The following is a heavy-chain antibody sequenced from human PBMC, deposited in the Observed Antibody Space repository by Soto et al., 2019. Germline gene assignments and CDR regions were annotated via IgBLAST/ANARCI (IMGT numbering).Heavy chain of an antibody. CDR2: IYYSGST. D-gene: IGHD1-26*01. V-gene: IGHV4-39*01. CDR1: GGSISSSSYY. J-gene: IGHJ4*02. CDR3: ARLLGELPYFDY. Sequence: SETLSLTCTVSGGSISSSSYYWGWIRQPPGKGLEWIGSIYYSGSTYYNPSLKSRVTISVDTSKNQFSLKLSSVTAADTAVYYCARLLGELPYFDYWGQGTLVTVSS.